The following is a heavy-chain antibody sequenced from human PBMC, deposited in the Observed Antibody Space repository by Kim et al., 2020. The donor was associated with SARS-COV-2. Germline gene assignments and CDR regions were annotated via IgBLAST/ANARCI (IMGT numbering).Heavy chain of an antibody. CDR3: AREDAGGPAAFDI. V-gene: IGHV3-11*05. J-gene: IGHJ3*02. Sequence: YADSVKGRFTISRDNAKNSLYLQMNSLRAEDTAVYYCAREDAGGPAAFDIWGQGTMVTVSS.